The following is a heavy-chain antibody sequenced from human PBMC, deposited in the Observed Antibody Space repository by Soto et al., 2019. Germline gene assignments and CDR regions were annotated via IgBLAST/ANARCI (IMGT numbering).Heavy chain of an antibody. D-gene: IGHD6-19*01. CDR1: GFTFSTYA. V-gene: IGHV3-23*01. J-gene: IGHJ4*02. Sequence: HPGGSLRLSCAASGFTFSTYAMSWVRQAPGKGLEWVSVISGSGGDTYYADSVKGRFTIARDNSKNTLYLQLNSLGAEGTAVYYCAKDAPWTVAGGFDYWGQGTLVTVSS. CDR3: AKDAPWTVAGGFDY. CDR2: ISGSGGDT.